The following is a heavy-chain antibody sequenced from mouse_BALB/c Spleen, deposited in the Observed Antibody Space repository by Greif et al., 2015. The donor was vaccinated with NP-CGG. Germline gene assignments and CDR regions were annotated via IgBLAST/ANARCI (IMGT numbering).Heavy chain of an antibody. D-gene: IGHD1-1*01. CDR3: ANYYGSSYYFDY. J-gene: IGHJ2*01. Sequence: QVQLQQSGAELAKPGASVKMSCKASGYTFTSYWMHWVKQRPGQGLEWIGYINPSTGYTEYNQKFKDKATLTADKSSSTAYMQLSSLTSEDSAAYYCANYYGSSYYFDYWGQGTTLTVSS. V-gene: IGHV1-7*01. CDR2: INPSTGYT. CDR1: GYTFTSYW.